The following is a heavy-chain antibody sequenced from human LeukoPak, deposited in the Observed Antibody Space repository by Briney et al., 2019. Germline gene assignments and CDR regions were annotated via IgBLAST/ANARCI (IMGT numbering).Heavy chain of an antibody. V-gene: IGHV3-23*01. J-gene: IGHJ3*02. CDR1: GFTFSSYA. D-gene: IGHD3-10*01. CDR3: ARADEYGSGSYYPAFDI. Sequence: GGSLRLSCAASGFTFSSYAMSWVRQAPGKGLEWVSVISGSGGSTNYADSVQGRFTISRDNAKNSLYLQMNSLRAEDTAVYYCARADEYGSGSYYPAFDIRGQGTMVTVSS. CDR2: ISGSGGST.